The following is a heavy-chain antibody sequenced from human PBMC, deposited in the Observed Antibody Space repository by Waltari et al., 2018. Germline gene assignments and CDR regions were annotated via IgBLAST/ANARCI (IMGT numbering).Heavy chain of an antibody. V-gene: IGHV6-1*01. CDR1: GDSVSSNSAA. CDR2: SYYRSKWYN. Sequence: QVQLQQSGPGLVKPSQTLPLTCAISGDSVSSNSAACNWIRQSPSRGLEWLGRSYYRSKWYNDYAVSVKSRITINPDTSKNQFSLQLNSVTPEDTAVYYCSRGQSVVVPAAMNYYGMDVWGQGTTVTVSS. J-gene: IGHJ6*02. D-gene: IGHD2-2*01. CDR3: SRGQSVVVPAAMNYYGMDV.